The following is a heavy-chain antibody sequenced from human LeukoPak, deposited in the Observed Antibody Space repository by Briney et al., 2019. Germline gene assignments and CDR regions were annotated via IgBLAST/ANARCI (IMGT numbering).Heavy chain of an antibody. D-gene: IGHD5-18*01. V-gene: IGHV4-30-4*01. Sequence: PSETLSLTCTVSGDSISRGNDYWSWIRQPPGKGLEWIGYIYYTGKTYYNTSLKRRLIISVDTSQNQFSLKLKSVTAADTAVYYCARVDTIMVPDVWGQGTTVTVSS. CDR2: IYYTGKT. CDR1: GDSISRGNDY. J-gene: IGHJ6*02. CDR3: ARVDTIMVPDV.